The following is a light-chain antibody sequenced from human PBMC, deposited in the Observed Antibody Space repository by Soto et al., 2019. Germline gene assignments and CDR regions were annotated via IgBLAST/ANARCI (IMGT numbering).Light chain of an antibody. V-gene: IGKV3-20*01. CDR2: GAS. Sequence: EVVLTQSPGTLSLSAGERATLSCRASQSVSSNYLAWYQQKPGQSPTLLIYGASNRPSGISDRFSGSGSGTDFTLTIYRLEPEDFAVYYCQQYDTSPWTFGQGTKVEI. CDR3: QQYDTSPWT. J-gene: IGKJ1*01. CDR1: QSVSSNY.